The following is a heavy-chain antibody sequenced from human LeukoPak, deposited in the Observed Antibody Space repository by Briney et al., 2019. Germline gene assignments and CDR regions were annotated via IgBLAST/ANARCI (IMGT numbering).Heavy chain of an antibody. CDR2: ISSSSSYI. V-gene: IGHV3-21*01. J-gene: IGHJ2*01. CDR3: ARDTIMESGYFDL. Sequence: AGGSLRLSCAASGFTFSSYSMNWVRQAPGKGLEWVSSISSSSSYIYYADSVKGRFTISRDNAKNSLYLQMNSLRAEDTAVYYCARDTIMESGYFDLWGRGTLVTVSS. D-gene: IGHD3-3*01. CDR1: GFTFSSYS.